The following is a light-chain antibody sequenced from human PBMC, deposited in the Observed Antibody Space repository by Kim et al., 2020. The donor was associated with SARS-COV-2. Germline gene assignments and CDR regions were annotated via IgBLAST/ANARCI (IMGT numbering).Light chain of an antibody. J-gene: IGKJ2*01. V-gene: IGKV1D-12*01. Sequence: DIQMTQSPSSVSAAVGDRLTITRRASQGLSNWLAWYQQKPGKAPKRLIYHVSTLESGVPSRFSGSTSGTDFTLTINSLQPEDFATYFCQQALSFPYTFGQGTKLEI. CDR3: QQALSFPYT. CDR1: QGLSNW. CDR2: HVS.